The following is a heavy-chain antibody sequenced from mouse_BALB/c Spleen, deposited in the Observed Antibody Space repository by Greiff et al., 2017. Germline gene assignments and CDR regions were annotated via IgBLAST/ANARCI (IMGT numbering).Heavy chain of an antibody. Sequence: EVKLMESGGGLVQPGGSRKLSCAASGFTFSSFGMHWVRQAPEKGLEWVAYISSGSSTIYYADTVKGRFTISRDNPKNTLFLQMTSLRSEDTAMYYCASYGDRGWFAYWGQGTLVTVSA. CDR2: ISSGSSTI. J-gene: IGHJ3*01. CDR1: GFTFSSFG. D-gene: IGHD2-13*01. V-gene: IGHV5-17*02. CDR3: ASYGDRGWFAY.